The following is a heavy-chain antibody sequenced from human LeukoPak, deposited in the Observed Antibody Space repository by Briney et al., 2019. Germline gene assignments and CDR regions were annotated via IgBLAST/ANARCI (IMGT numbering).Heavy chain of an antibody. D-gene: IGHD3-22*01. CDR1: GFTFSSYG. J-gene: IGHJ4*02. V-gene: IGHV3-30*03. CDR3: ARGAVVVIDY. CDR2: ISYDGSNK. Sequence: PGGSLRLSCAASGFTFSSYGMHWVRQAPGKGLEWVAVISYDGSNKYYADSVKGRFTISRDNAKNSLYLQMNSLRAEDTAVYYCARGAVVVIDYWGQGTLVTVSS.